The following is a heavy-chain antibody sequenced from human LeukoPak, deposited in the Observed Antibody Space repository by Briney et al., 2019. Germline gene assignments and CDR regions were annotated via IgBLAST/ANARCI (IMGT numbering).Heavy chain of an antibody. D-gene: IGHD3-9*01. CDR2: ISGSGGSK. V-gene: IGHV3-23*01. Sequence: GGSLRLSCAASGFAFSKYAMSWVRQAPGKGLEWVSAISGSGGSKYYADSVKGRFTISRDNSKNTLYVQMNILRAEDTATYYCAKGTTYYDILTGYGYPYYFDYWGQGTLVTVSS. CDR3: AKGTTYYDILTGYGYPYYFDY. J-gene: IGHJ4*02. CDR1: GFAFSKYA.